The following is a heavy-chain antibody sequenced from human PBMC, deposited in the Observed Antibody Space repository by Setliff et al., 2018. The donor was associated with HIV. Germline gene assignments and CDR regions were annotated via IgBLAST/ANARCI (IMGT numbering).Heavy chain of an antibody. CDR1: DYTFTSYS. J-gene: IGHJ3*02. D-gene: IGHD3-22*01. CDR3: GRHYYREGFDI. CDR2: ISPCNDKT. V-gene: IGHV1-18*01. Sequence: GASVKVSCKASDYTFTSYSITWVRQAPGQGLEWMGWISPCNDKTKHAQKFQGRVTMTTDTSTNTVYMELSNLRSEDTAVYYCGRHYYREGFDIWGQGTKVT.